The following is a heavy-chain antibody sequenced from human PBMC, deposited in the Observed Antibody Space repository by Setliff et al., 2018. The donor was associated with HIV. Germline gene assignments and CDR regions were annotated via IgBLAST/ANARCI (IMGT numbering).Heavy chain of an antibody. CDR2: TSWSGAST. Sequence: GGSLRLSCAASGFTFDDYGMNWVRQVPGKGLEWVSGTSWSGASTGYGDSVKGRFIMSRDNAKNSVYPQMNSLRAEDTALYYCARDDRDYSGSGGGRYMDVWGEGTPVTVSS. D-gene: IGHD3-10*01. J-gene: IGHJ6*03. CDR1: GFTFDDYG. V-gene: IGHV3-20*04. CDR3: ARDDRDYSGSGGGRYMDV.